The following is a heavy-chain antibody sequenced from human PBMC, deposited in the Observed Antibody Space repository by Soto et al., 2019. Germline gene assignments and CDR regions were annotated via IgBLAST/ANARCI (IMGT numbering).Heavy chain of an antibody. V-gene: IGHV4-39*01. CDR1: GGSISSSSYY. CDR2: IYYSGST. Sequence: QLQLQESGPGLVKPSETLSLTCTVSGGSISSSSYYWGWIRQPPGKGLEWIGSIYYSGSTYYNPSLKSRVTISVDTSKNQFSLKLSSVTAADTAVYYCARHLLSSSWYKYYFDYWGQGTLVTVSS. J-gene: IGHJ4*02. D-gene: IGHD6-13*01. CDR3: ARHLLSSSWYKYYFDY.